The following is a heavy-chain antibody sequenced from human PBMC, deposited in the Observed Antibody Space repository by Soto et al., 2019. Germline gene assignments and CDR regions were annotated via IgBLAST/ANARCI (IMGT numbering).Heavy chain of an antibody. CDR3: AKDTEGGSRGYFDY. Sequence: PGGSLRLSCAASGFTFSRYAMSWVRQAPGKGLEWISAISGSSGSTFYADSVRGRFTISRDNSKNTLYLQMNSLRAEDTAVYYCAKDTEGGSRGYFDYWGQGTLVTVSS. J-gene: IGHJ4*02. V-gene: IGHV3-23*01. D-gene: IGHD2-8*02. CDR2: ISGSSGST. CDR1: GFTFSRYA.